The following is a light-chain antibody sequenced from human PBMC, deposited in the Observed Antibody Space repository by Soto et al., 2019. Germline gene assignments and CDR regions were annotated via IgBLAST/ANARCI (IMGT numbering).Light chain of an antibody. CDR3: QQRSNWLT. CDR2: DAS. V-gene: IGKV3-11*01. CDR1: QSVSSY. Sequence: EIVLTQSPATLSLSPGERATLACRASQSVSSYLAWYQQKPGQAPRLLIYDASNRATGIQARFSGSGSGTEFTLTISSLEPEDFAVYYCQQRSNWLTFGQGTRLEIK. J-gene: IGKJ5*01.